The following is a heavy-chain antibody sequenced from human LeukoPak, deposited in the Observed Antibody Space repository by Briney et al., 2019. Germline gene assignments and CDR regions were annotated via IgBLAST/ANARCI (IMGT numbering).Heavy chain of an antibody. CDR3: ARGFVTGTPLGYYMDV. CDR1: VGSFSGYH. CDR2: VNESGGT. Sequence: SETLSLTCAVYVGSFSGYHWNWIRQPPGKGPEWIGEVNESGGTNINPSLRSRVILSVDTSMNQFSLKLSSVTAADTAVYYCARGFVTGTPLGYYMDVWGKGTTVTVSS. V-gene: IGHV4-34*01. J-gene: IGHJ6*03. D-gene: IGHD1-7*01.